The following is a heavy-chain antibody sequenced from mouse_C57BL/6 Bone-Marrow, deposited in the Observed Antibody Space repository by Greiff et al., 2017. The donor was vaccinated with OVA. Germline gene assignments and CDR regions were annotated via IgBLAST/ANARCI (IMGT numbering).Heavy chain of an antibody. CDR3: AKEWFYLYFDY. CDR1: GYTFTDYY. V-gene: IGHV1-75*01. CDR2: IFPGSGST. Sequence: VQLQQSGPELVKPGASVKISCKASGYTFTDYYINWVKQRPGQGLEWIGWIFPGSGSTYYNEKFKGKATLTVDKSSSTAYMLLSNLTSEDSAVYFCAKEWFYLYFDYWGQGTTLTVSS. D-gene: IGHD1-3*01. J-gene: IGHJ2*01.